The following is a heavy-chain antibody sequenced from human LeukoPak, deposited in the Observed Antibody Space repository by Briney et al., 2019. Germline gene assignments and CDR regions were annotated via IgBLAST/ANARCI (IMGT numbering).Heavy chain of an antibody. D-gene: IGHD3-3*01. CDR2: ISYDGSNK. CDR1: GFTFSSYA. CDR3: ARPRGGGFLEPTYWFDP. Sequence: GGSLRLSCAASGFTFSSYAMHWVRQAPGKGLEWVAVISYDGSNKYYADSVKGRFTISRDNSKNTLYLQMNSLGAEDTAVYYCARPRGGGFLEPTYWFDPWGQGTLVTVSS. J-gene: IGHJ5*02. V-gene: IGHV3-30-3*01.